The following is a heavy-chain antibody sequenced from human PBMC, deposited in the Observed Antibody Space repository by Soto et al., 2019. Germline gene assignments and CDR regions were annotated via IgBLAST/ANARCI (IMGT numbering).Heavy chain of an antibody. J-gene: IGHJ4*02. CDR2: ISTDGSST. Sequence: PGGSLRLSCAATGFTFSTCWMHWARQGPGEGLVWVSRISTDGSSTTYADSVKGRFTISRDNAKNTLYLQMNSLRAEDTAVYYCARATGSNHPFDYWGQGSLVTVS. CDR3: ARATGSNHPFDY. D-gene: IGHD2-2*01. CDR1: GFTFSTCW. V-gene: IGHV3-74*01.